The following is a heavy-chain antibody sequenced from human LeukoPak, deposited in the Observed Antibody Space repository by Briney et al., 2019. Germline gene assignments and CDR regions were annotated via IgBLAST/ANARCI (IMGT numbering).Heavy chain of an antibody. Sequence: SETLSLTCAVSGGSISSSNWWSWVRQPPGKGLEWIGEIYHSGSTNYNPSLKSRVTISVDKSKNQFSLKLSSVTAADTAVYYCARDLKAVAGTNYYYYMDVWGKGTTVTISS. CDR3: ARDLKAVAGTNYYYYMDV. V-gene: IGHV4-4*02. CDR2: IYHSGST. D-gene: IGHD6-19*01. J-gene: IGHJ6*03. CDR1: GGSISSSNW.